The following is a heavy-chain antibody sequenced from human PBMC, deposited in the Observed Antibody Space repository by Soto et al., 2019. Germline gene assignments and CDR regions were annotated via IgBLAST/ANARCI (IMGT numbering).Heavy chain of an antibody. J-gene: IGHJ4*02. CDR3: ARDHQRDYEVDYFDY. V-gene: IGHV3-66*01. CDR2: IYSGGST. Sequence: PGGSLRLSCAASGFTVSSNYMSWVRQAPGKGLEWVSVIYSGGSTYYADSVKGRFTISRDNSKNTLYLQMNSLRAEDTAVYYCARDHQRDYEVDYFDYWGQGTLVTVSS. CDR1: GFTVSSNY. D-gene: IGHD4-17*01.